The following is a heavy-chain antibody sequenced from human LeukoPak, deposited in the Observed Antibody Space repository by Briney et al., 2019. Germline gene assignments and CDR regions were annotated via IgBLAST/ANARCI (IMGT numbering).Heavy chain of an antibody. V-gene: IGHV3-30*02. CDR3: ASERRDGYNFFDY. CDR1: GFTFSSYG. CDR2: IRYDGSNK. D-gene: IGHD5-24*01. J-gene: IGHJ4*02. Sequence: GSLRLSCAASGFTFSSYGMHWVRQAPGKGLEWVAFIRYDGSNKYYADSVKGRFTISRDNSKDTLYLQMNSLRAEDTAVYYCASERRDGYNFFDYWGQGTLVTVSS.